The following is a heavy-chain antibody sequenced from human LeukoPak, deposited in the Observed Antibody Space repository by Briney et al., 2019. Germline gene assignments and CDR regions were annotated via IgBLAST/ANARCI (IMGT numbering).Heavy chain of an antibody. CDR3: ASQSYSSGWYYFDY. V-gene: IGHV4-38-2*02. J-gene: IGHJ4*02. CDR1: GYSISSGYY. Sequence: SETLSLTCTVSGYSISSGYYWGWIRQPPGKGLEWIGSIYHSGSTYYNPSLKSRVTISIDTSKNQFSLKLSSVTAADTAVYYCASQSYSSGWYYFDYWGQGTLVTVSS. D-gene: IGHD6-19*01. CDR2: IYHSGST.